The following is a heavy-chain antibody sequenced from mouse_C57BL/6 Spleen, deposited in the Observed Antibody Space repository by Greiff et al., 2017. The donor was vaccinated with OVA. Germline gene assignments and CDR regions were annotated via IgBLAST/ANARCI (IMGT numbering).Heavy chain of an antibody. CDR1: GYSFTGYF. V-gene: IGHV1-20*01. J-gene: IGHJ2*01. CDR2: INPYNGDT. D-gene: IGHD1-1*01. Sequence: EVKLVESGPELVKPGDSVKISCKASGYSFTGYFMNWVMQSHGKSLEWIGRINPYNGDTFYNQKFKGKATLTVDKSSSTAHMELRSLTSEDSAVYYCARSLITTVVDPYYFDYWGQGTTLTVSS. CDR3: ARSLITTVVDPYYFDY.